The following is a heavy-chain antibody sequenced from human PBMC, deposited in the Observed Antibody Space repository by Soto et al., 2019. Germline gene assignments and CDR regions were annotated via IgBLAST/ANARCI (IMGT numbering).Heavy chain of an antibody. CDR1: GGTVASSHW. J-gene: IGHJ5*02. D-gene: IGHD2-21*02. CDR2: VYHTGDT. CDR3: AREIVTAGGKNYFDP. Sequence: PSETLSLTCCVSGGTVASSHWWSWVRQSPGRGLEWIGNVYHTGDTNFNPSLQSRVTFSVDKSNNQFSLRLTSVTAADTAVYFCAREIVTAGGKNYFDPLGPRNLGTV. V-gene: IGHV4-4*02.